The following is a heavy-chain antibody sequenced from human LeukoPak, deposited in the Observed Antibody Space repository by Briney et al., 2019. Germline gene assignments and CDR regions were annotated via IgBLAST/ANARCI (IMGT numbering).Heavy chain of an antibody. Sequence: SQTLSLTCAISGDSVSSNSAAWNWIRQSPSRGLERLGRTYYRSKWYNDYAVSVKSRITINPDTSKNQFSLQLNSVTPEDTAVYYCARGIGLVAAGIFYYAMDVWGQGTTVTVS. D-gene: IGHD6-13*01. CDR1: GDSVSSNSAA. V-gene: IGHV6-1*01. J-gene: IGHJ6*02. CDR2: TYYRSKWYN. CDR3: ARGIGLVAAGIFYYAMDV.